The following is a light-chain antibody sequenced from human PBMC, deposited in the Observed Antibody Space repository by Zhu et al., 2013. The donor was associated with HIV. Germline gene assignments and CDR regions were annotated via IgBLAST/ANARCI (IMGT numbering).Light chain of an antibody. CDR1: QSVGNNY. CDR2: GAS. Sequence: IVLTQSPGTLSLSPGERATLSCRASQSVGNNYLGWFQQKPGQAPRLLIYGASSRATGIPDRFSGSGSGTDFTLTISSLEPEDFAVYYCQQRSNWPPITFGQGTRLDIK. V-gene: IGKV3D-20*02. J-gene: IGKJ5*01. CDR3: QQRSNWPPIT.